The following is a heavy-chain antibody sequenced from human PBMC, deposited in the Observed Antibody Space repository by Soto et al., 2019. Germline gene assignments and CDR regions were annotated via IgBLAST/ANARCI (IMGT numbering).Heavy chain of an antibody. CDR1: GFTFSSYA. V-gene: IGHV3-30-3*01. Sequence: GGSLRLSCAASGFTFSSYAMHWVRQAPGKGLEWVAVISYDGSNKYYADSVKGRFTISRDNSKNTLYLQMNSLRAEDTAVYYCARDPYGGNWFDPWGQGTLVTVSS. CDR3: ARDPYGGNWFDP. CDR2: ISYDGSNK. D-gene: IGHD4-17*01. J-gene: IGHJ5*02.